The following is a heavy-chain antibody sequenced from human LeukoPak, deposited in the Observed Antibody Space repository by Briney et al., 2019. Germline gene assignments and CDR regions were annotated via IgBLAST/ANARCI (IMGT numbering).Heavy chain of an antibody. CDR3: ARPPSTSAWSNSVDD. CDR1: GFIFSSNS. Sequence: GGSLRLSCAASGFIFSSNSLNWVRQAPGKGLEWVASISGSSSNKYYADSVQGRFTISRDNAKNSLYLQMGSLRAEDTAVYYCARPPSTSAWSNSVDDWGQGTLVTVSS. D-gene: IGHD6-19*01. V-gene: IGHV3-21*01. CDR2: ISGSSSNK. J-gene: IGHJ4*02.